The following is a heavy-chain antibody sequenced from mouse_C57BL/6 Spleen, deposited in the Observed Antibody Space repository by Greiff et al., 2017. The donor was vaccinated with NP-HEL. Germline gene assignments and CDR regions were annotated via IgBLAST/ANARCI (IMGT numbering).Heavy chain of an antibody. Sequence: EVKLMESGGGLVKPGGSLKLSCAASGFTFSDYGMHWVRQAPEKGLEWVAYISSGSSTIYYADTVKGRFTISRDNAKNTLFLQMTSLRSEDTAMYYCARDYGSSYALDYWGQGTTLTVSS. CDR2: ISSGSSTI. CDR1: GFTFSDYG. CDR3: ARDYGSSYALDY. J-gene: IGHJ2*01. D-gene: IGHD1-1*01. V-gene: IGHV5-17*01.